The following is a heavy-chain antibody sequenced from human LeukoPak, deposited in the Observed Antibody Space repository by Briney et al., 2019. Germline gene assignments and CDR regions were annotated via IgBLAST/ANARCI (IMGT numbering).Heavy chain of an antibody. CDR2: ISGDGSST. CDR3: VRSNWYLDL. D-gene: IGHD7-27*01. J-gene: IGHJ4*02. Sequence: GGSLRLSCAASGFTFSSCRMHWVRQGPGKGLVWVSRISGDGSSTDHADSVKGRFTISRDNAKNTLYPQMNSLRAEDTAVYYCVRSNWYLDLWGQGTLVTVSS. CDR1: GFTFSSCR. V-gene: IGHV3-74*01.